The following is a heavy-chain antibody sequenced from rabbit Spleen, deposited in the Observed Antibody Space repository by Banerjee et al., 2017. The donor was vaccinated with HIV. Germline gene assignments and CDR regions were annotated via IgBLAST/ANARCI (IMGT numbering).Heavy chain of an antibody. CDR2: IAGSSSGFT. Sequence: QSLEESGGGLVQPEGSLALTCKASGFSFSSSDYICWVRQAPGKGLEWISCIAGSSSGFTYSATWAKGRFTISKTSSTTVTLQMTSLTAADTATYFCARGAYDGPIGYYDGYYFILWSPGTLVTVS. J-gene: IGHJ4*01. D-gene: IGHD1-1*01. CDR1: GFSFSSSDY. CDR3: ARGAYDGPIGYYDGYYFIL. V-gene: IGHV1S40*01.